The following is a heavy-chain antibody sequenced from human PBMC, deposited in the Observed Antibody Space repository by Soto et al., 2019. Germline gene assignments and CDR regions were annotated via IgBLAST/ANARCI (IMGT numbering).Heavy chain of an antibody. CDR3: AARGSLFSSSWTDDY. Sequence: SENLSLNCAVSGGSFSGYYWSWIRPPPGKGLEWIGEFRHSGSTIYNPSLKSRTTISVDTSNNHFSLKLSSVTAAYTAVYYCAARGSLFSSSWTDDYWGQGILVTVSS. J-gene: IGHJ4*02. CDR1: GGSFSGYY. CDR2: FRHSGST. D-gene: IGHD6-13*01. V-gene: IGHV4-34*01.